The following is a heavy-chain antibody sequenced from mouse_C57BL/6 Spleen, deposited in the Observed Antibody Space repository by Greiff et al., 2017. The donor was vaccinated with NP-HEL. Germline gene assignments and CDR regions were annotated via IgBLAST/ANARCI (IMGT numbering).Heavy chain of an antibody. Sequence: EVKLQESGPGLVKPSQSLSLTCSVTGYSITSGYYCNWIRQFPGNKLEWMGYISYDGSNNYNPSLKNRISITRDTSTNQCFLKLNSVTTEDTATYYCAREGVYDGAWFAYWGQGTLVTVSA. D-gene: IGHD1-1*01. CDR2: ISYDGSN. V-gene: IGHV3-6*01. J-gene: IGHJ3*01. CDR3: AREGVYDGAWFAY. CDR1: GYSITSGYY.